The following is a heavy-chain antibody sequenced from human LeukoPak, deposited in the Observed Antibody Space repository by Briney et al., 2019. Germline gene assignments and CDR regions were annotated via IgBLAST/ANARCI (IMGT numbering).Heavy chain of an antibody. CDR3: AIGWFGELLQHQSWFDP. J-gene: IGHJ5*02. CDR1: GFTFSSYW. CDR2: INSDGSST. V-gene: IGHV3-74*01. D-gene: IGHD3-10*01. Sequence: GGSLRLSCAASGFTFSSYWMHWDRQAPGKGLVWVSRINSDGSSTSYADSVKGRFTISRDNAKNTLYLQMNSLRAEDTAVYYCAIGWFGELLQHQSWFDPWGQGTLVTVSS.